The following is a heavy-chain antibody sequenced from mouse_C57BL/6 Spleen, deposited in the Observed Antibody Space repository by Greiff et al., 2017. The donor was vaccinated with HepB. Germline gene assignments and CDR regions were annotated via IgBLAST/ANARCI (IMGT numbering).Heavy chain of an antibody. V-gene: IGHV5-9-1*02. J-gene: IGHJ3*01. D-gene: IGHD2-12*01. CDR1: GFIFSSYA. Sequence: DVMLVESGEGLVKPGGSLQFSCAASGFIFSSYAMSWVRQTPEKRLEWVAYISSGGDYIYYADTVKGRFTISRDNARNTLYLQMSSLKSEDTAMYYWTRGGGYNYDQAWFAYWGQGTLVTVSA. CDR2: ISSGGDYI. CDR3: TRGGGYNYDQAWFAY.